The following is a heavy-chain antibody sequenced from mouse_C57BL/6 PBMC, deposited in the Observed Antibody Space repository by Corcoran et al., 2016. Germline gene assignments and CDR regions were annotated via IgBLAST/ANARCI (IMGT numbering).Heavy chain of an antibody. CDR2: INTYSGVP. Sequence: QIQLVQYGPELKKPGETVKISCKASGYTFTTYGMSLVKQAPGKGLKWMGWINTYSGVPTYADDFKGRFAFSLETSASTAYLQINNLKNEDTATYFCARGDPGWFAYWGQGTLVTVSA. V-gene: IGHV9-3*01. CDR3: ARGDPGWFAY. J-gene: IGHJ3*01. CDR1: GYTFTTYG.